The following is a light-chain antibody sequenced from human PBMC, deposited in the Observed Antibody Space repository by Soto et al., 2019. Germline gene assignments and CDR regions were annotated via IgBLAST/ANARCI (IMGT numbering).Light chain of an antibody. J-gene: IGKJ5*01. CDR1: QSVSSY. Sequence: EIVLTQSPATLSLSPGERATLSCRASQSVSSYLAWYQQKPGQAPRLLIYDASNRATGIPARFSGSGSGTDFTLTISSLEPDDFAVYSCQQRSNWPPSITFGQGTRLEI. CDR3: QQRSNWPPSIT. V-gene: IGKV3-11*01. CDR2: DAS.